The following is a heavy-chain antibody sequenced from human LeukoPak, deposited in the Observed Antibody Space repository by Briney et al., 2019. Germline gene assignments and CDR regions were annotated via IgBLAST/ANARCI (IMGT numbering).Heavy chain of an antibody. CDR2: ISSSSSYI. CDR1: GFTFSSYS. CDR3: ARDGDQYFDY. V-gene: IGHV3-21*01. D-gene: IGHD7-27*01. J-gene: IGHJ4*02. Sequence: GGSLRLSCAASGFTFSSYSMNWVRQAPGKGLEWVSSISSSSSYIYYADSVKGRFAISRDNAKNSLYLQMNSLRAENTAVYYCARDGDQYFDYWGQGTLVTVSS.